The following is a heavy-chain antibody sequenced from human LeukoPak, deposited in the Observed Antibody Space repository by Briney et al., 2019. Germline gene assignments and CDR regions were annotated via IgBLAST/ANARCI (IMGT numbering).Heavy chain of an antibody. Sequence: SEPLSLTCTVSGGSISSYYWSWIRQPPGGGLEWLGYISYRGNNNYNHSLKSQVTLSVDTSKNQFSLKLTSVTAADTAVYYCARHSNGGDCSGGSCYIFDYWGQGALVTVSS. D-gene: IGHD2-15*01. CDR2: ISYRGNN. CDR1: GGSISSYY. CDR3: ARHSNGGDCSGGSCYIFDY. J-gene: IGHJ4*02. V-gene: IGHV4-59*08.